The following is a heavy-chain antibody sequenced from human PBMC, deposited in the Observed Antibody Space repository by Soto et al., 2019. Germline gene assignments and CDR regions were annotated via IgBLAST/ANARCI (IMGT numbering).Heavy chain of an antibody. V-gene: IGHV3-33*01. CDR1: GFTFSSYG. J-gene: IGHJ4*02. D-gene: IGHD3-16*01. CDR3: ARVSGLGTAELGFYY. Sequence: QVQLVESGGGVVQPGRSLRLSCAASGFTFSSYGIHWVRQAPGNGLEWVAAIWDDGGNKYYTDSVKGRFTISRDNSKNTVYLQMNNLRAEDTAVYYCARVSGLGTAELGFYYWGQGTLVIVSS. CDR2: IWDDGGNK.